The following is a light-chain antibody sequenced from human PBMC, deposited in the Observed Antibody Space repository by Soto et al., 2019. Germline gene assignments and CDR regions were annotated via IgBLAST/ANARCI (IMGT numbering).Light chain of an antibody. V-gene: IGKV2-28*01. J-gene: IGKJ2*01. CDR3: LQALQSPRT. Sequence: DIVMTQSPLSRPVTPGEPASISCRSSQSLLHSNGKNYVDWYLQKPGQSPQLLIYLASTRASGVPDRFSGSGSGTDFTLKISRVEAGDVGIYYCLQALQSPRTFGQGTKVEIK. CDR2: LAS. CDR1: QSLLHSNGKNY.